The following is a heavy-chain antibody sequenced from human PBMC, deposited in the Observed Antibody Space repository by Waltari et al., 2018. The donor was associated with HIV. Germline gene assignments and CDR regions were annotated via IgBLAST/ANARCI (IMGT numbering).Heavy chain of an antibody. CDR1: GYTFTSYD. V-gene: IGHV1-8*01. D-gene: IGHD6-13*01. CDR3: ARGVAAADYYYYYGRDV. Sequence: VPLVQSGAEVKKPEASVKVSCKASGYTFTSYDINWVRQATGQGLEWMEWMKPNNGNTGYAQKFQGRVTMTRNTSISTAYMELSSLRSEDTAVYYCARGVAAADYYYYYGRDVWGQGTTVTVSS. J-gene: IGHJ6*02. CDR2: MKPNNGNT.